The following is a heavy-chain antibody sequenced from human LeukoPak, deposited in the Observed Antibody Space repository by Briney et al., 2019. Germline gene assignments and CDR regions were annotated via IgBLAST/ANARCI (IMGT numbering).Heavy chain of an antibody. Sequence: GGSLRLSCAASGFTFSSYGMHWVRQAPGKGLEWVSTVSGSGGYTYYADSVKGRFTISRDNSKNTLYLQINSLRAEDTALYYCAKTPYYGSAFDYWGQGTLVTVSS. J-gene: IGHJ4*02. D-gene: IGHD3-10*01. CDR1: GFTFSSYG. CDR3: AKTPYYGSAFDY. V-gene: IGHV3-23*01. CDR2: VSGSGGYT.